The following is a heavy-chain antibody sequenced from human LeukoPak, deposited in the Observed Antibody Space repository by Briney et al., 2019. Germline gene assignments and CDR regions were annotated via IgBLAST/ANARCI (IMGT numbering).Heavy chain of an antibody. CDR2: ISTSSRNI. CDR3: ARVTVTTFSPTDYMDV. V-gene: IGHV3-21*01. D-gene: IGHD4-17*01. Sequence: GGSLRLSCAASGFTFNDYAMHWVRQAPGKGLEWVSCISTSSRNIFQADSVKGRFTISRDNAKNSLYLQMNSLRAEDTAVYYCARVTVTTFSPTDYMDVWGKGTTVTISS. CDR1: GFTFNDYA. J-gene: IGHJ6*03.